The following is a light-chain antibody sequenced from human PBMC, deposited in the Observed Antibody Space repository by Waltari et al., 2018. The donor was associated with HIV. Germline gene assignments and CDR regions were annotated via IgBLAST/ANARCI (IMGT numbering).Light chain of an antibody. V-gene: IGKV2-28*01. Sequence: DIVMTQSPLSLPVTPGEPASTSCRSSQSLLHSNGYNYLDWYLQKPGQSPQLLIYLGSNRASGGPDRFSGSGSGTDFTLKISRVEAEDVGVYYCMQALQTPLYTFGQGTKLEIK. CDR3: MQALQTPLYT. J-gene: IGKJ2*01. CDR2: LGS. CDR1: QSLLHSNGYNY.